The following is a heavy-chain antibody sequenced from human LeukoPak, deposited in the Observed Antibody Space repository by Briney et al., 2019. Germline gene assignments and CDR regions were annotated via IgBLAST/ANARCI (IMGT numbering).Heavy chain of an antibody. CDR3: ARAGYIRSWYYFDY. CDR1: GGSISSYY. V-gene: IGHV4-4*07. D-gene: IGHD6-13*01. J-gene: IGHJ4*02. CDR2: IYTSGST. Sequence: SETLSLTCTVSGGSISSYYWSWIRQPAGKGLEWIGRIYTSGSTNYNPSLKSRVTMSVDTSKNQFSLKLSSVTAADTAAYYCARAGYIRSWYYFDYWGQGTLVTVPS.